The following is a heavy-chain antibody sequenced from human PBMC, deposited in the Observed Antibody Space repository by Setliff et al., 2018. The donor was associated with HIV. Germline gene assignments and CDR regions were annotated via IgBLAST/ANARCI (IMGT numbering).Heavy chain of an antibody. V-gene: IGHV1-2*04. J-gene: IGHJ6*03. CDR2: ISPKSDGT. CDR1: GYSFTDYY. Sequence: ASVKVSCKASGYSFTDYYIHWVRQAPGQGLEWMGWISPKSDGTNYAPKFQGWITMTRDTSISTAYMELSRLRSDDTAVYYCARGVQSPPHYSYYYMDVWGEGTMVTVSS. CDR3: ARGVQSPPHYSYYYMDV. D-gene: IGHD3-3*01.